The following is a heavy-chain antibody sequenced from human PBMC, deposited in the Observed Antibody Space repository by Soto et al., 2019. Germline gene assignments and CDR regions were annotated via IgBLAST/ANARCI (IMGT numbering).Heavy chain of an antibody. Sequence: EVQLVESGGGLVQPGASLRLSCAASGFTFSTNWMHWVRQAPGKGLVWVSLINSDGSSTRYADSVKGRFTISRDNAKNTLYLQMNSLRAEDTAVYYCATGSGWYSPDYWGQGTLVTVSS. V-gene: IGHV3-74*01. CDR3: ATGSGWYSPDY. D-gene: IGHD6-19*01. CDR2: INSDGSST. J-gene: IGHJ4*02. CDR1: GFTFSTNW.